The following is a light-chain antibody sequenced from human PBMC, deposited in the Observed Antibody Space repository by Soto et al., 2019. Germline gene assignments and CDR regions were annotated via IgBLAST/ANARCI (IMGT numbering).Light chain of an antibody. CDR1: SSDVVTYKY. CDR3: CSYAGSNTRVV. Sequence: QSVLTQPASVSGSPGQSIAISCTGTSSDVVTYKYVSWYQQHPGKAPKLMIYEVSIRPSGVSDRFSGSKSGNTASLTISGLRPEDEAYYYCCSYAGSNTRVVFGGGTKVTVL. CDR2: EVS. J-gene: IGLJ2*01. V-gene: IGLV2-14*01.